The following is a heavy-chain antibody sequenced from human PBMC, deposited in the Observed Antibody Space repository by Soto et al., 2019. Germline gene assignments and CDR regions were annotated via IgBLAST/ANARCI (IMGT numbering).Heavy chain of an antibody. J-gene: IGHJ4*02. V-gene: IGHV4-59*01. Sequence: QVQLQESGPGLVKPSETLSLTCTVSGGSISNDYWSWIRQPPGKGLEWIGYIHYSGNTNYNPSLKSRVTMSVDTSKNQFSLKLSSVTAADTALYYCARTKVAMNILSDWGQGTLVTVSS. CDR2: IHYSGNT. CDR1: GGSISNDY. CDR3: ARTKVAMNILSD. D-gene: IGHD3-9*01.